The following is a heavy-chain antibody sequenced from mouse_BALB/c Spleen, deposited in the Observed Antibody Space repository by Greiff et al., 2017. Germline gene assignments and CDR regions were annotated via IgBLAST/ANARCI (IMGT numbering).Heavy chain of an antibody. V-gene: IGHV3-6*02. Sequence: VQLKESGPGLVKPSQSLSLTCSVTGYSITSGYYWNWIRQFPGNKLEWMGYISYDGSNNYNPSLKNRISITRDTSKNQFFLKLNSVTTEDTATYYCARDGSYYDYGPYAMDYWGQGTSVTVSS. CDR2: ISYDGSN. CDR1: GYSITSGYY. J-gene: IGHJ4*01. CDR3: ARDGSYYDYGPYAMDY. D-gene: IGHD2-4*01.